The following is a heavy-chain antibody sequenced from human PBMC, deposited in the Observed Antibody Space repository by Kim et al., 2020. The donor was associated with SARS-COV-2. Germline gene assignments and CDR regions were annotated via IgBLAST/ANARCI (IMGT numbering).Heavy chain of an antibody. CDR3: ARDEGYYDSSGYYYGRGDY. CDR2: IIPILGIA. J-gene: IGHJ4*02. Sequence: SVKVSCKASGGTFSSYAISWVRQAPGQWLEWMGRIIPILGIANYAQKFQGRVTITADKSTSTAYMELSSLISEDTAVYYCARDEGYYDSSGYYYGRGDYWGQGTLVTVSS. D-gene: IGHD3-22*01. CDR1: GGTFSSYA. V-gene: IGHV1-69*04.